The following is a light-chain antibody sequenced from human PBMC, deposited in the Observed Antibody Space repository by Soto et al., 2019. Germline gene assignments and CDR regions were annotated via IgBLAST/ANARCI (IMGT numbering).Light chain of an antibody. CDR3: ASWDDRLKGYV. CDR2: IND. Sequence: QSVLTQPPSVSGTPGQRGIISCSGSRSNIGSNSVNWYQQLPGTAPKLLIYINDQRPSGVPDRFSGSTSGTSVSLAISGLQSEDEADYYCASWDDRLKGYVFGTGTKGTVL. V-gene: IGLV1-44*01. J-gene: IGLJ1*01. CDR1: RSNIGSNS.